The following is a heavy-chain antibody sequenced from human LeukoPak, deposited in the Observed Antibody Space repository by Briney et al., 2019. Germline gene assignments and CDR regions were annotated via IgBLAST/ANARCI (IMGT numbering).Heavy chain of an antibody. Sequence: SETLSLTCAVYGGSFSGYYWSWIRQPPGKGLEWIGEINHSGSTNYNPSLKSRVTISVDTSKNQFSLKLSSVTAADTAVYYCARGLNCSSTSCYLYYYYYGMDVWGQGTTVTVSS. V-gene: IGHV4-34*01. CDR2: INHSGST. CDR3: ARGLNCSSTSCYLYYYYYGMDV. D-gene: IGHD2-2*01. J-gene: IGHJ6*02. CDR1: GGSFSGYY.